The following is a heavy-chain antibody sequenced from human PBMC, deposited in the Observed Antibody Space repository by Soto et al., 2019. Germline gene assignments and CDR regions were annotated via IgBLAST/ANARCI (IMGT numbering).Heavy chain of an antibody. CDR1: AYNLAGDG. CDR3: ARRGNPYMDV. V-gene: IGHV1-18*01. CDR2: INVHNGDT. Sequence: QVQVVQSGAEVKKPGASVRVSCKPSAYNLAGDGFTWVRQAPAQGLVWMGWINVHNGDTNYAQKFQDGFSLTTDTFTRTVYFELTNLRSDDAAVYYCARRGNPYMDVWGQGTTVIVSS. J-gene: IGHJ6*02.